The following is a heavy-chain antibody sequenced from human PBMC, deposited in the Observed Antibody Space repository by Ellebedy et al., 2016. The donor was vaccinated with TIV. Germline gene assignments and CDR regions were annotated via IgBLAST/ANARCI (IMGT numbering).Heavy chain of an antibody. V-gene: IGHV4-38-2*01. Sequence: GSLRLSCAVSGYSISSGSYWGWIRPPPGKGLEWIGSIYHSGSTYYNPSLERRVTISIDTSKNQFSLKLSSVTAADTAVYYCATFRNLDGFDIWGQGTMVTVSS. CDR2: IYHSGST. J-gene: IGHJ3*02. CDR1: GYSISSGSY. CDR3: ATFRNLDGFDI.